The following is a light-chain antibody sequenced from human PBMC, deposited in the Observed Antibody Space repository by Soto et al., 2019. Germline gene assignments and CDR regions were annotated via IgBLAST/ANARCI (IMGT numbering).Light chain of an antibody. CDR1: QSVSNW. CDR2: DVS. V-gene: IGKV1-5*01. J-gene: IGKJ5*01. Sequence: GERVTITSRASQSVSNWLAGYQQKPGKAPKLLIYDVSSLESGVPSSFSGSGSGTEVTLTISSRQPADVATYYCLQHRSYPSTFGQGTRLEIK. CDR3: LQHRSYPST.